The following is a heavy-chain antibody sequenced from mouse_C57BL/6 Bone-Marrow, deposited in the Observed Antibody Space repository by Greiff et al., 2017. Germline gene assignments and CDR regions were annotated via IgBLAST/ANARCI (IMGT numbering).Heavy chain of an antibody. J-gene: IGHJ3*01. Sequence: VQLQQSGPELVKPGASVKISCKASGYAFSSSWMNWVKQRPGKGLEWIGRIYPGDGDTNYNGKFKGKATLTADTYSSTAYMQLSSLTSEDSAVYFCARTGLVVAYWGQGTLVTVSA. V-gene: IGHV1-82*01. CDR1: GYAFSSSW. CDR2: IYPGDGDT. CDR3: ARTGLVVAY. D-gene: IGHD3-3*01.